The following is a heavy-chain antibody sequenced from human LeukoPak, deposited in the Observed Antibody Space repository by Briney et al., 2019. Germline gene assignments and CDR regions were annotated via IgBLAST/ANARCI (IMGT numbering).Heavy chain of an antibody. CDR1: GFTFSSYD. CDR2: IRPSGDNT. J-gene: IGHJ6*04. V-gene: IGHV3-23*01. Sequence: GGALRLSCAASGFTFSSYDMTWVRQAPGRGLEWVSSIRPSGDNTYYGDSVKGRFTISRDNAKNSLYLQMNSLRAEDTAVYYCAELGITMIGGVWGKGTTVTISS. CDR3: AELGITMIGGV. D-gene: IGHD3-10*02.